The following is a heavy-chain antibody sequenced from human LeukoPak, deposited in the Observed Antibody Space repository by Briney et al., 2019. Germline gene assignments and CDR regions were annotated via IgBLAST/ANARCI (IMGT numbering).Heavy chain of an antibody. CDR1: GFTLSSYW. D-gene: IGHD6-13*01. CDR2: IKQDGSEK. V-gene: IGHV3-7*03. Sequence: GGSLRLSCAASGFTLSSYWMSWVRQAPGKGLEWVANIKQDGSEKYYVDSVKGRFTISRDNAKNSLYLQMNSLRAEDTAVYYCARDGIAAGQTPGPFDPWGQGTLVTVSS. J-gene: IGHJ5*02. CDR3: ARDGIAAGQTPGPFDP.